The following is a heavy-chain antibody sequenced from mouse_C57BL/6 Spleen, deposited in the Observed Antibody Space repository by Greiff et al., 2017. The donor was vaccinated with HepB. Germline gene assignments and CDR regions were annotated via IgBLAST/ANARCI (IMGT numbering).Heavy chain of an antibody. CDR2: IYPGSGST. D-gene: IGHD1-1*01. Sequence: VQLQQSGAELVKPGASVKMSCKASGYTFTSYWITWVKQRPGQGLEWIGDIYPGSGSTNYNEKFKSKATLTVDTSSSTAYMQLSSLTSEDSAVYYCAREGRSSLDVWGTGTTVTVSS. J-gene: IGHJ1*03. CDR1: GYTFTSYW. CDR3: AREGRSSLDV. V-gene: IGHV1-55*01.